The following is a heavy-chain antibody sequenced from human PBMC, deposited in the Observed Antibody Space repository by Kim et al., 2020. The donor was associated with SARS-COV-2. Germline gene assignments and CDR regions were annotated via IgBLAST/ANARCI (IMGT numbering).Heavy chain of an antibody. D-gene: IGHD3-22*01. V-gene: IGHV4-34*01. Sequence: SETLSLTCAVYGGSFSGYYWSWIRQPPGKGLKWIGENNHSGSNNYNPSLKSRVTISVDTSKNQFSLKLSSVTAADTAVYYCAGGVGSSGYYFDYWGQGTLVTVSS. J-gene: IGHJ4*02. CDR3: AGGVGSSGYYFDY. CDR1: GGSFSGYY. CDR2: NNHSGSN.